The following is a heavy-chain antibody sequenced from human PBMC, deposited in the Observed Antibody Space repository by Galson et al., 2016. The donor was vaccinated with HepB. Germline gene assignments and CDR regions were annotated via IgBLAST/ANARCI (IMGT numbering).Heavy chain of an antibody. V-gene: IGHV5-51*01. CDR3: ARHLNYYDSTGYYYGDY. CDR2: IYPGDSET. CDR1: GYSFTSYW. J-gene: IGHJ4*02. Sequence: QSGAEVKKPGGSLKISCKGSGYSFTSYWIAWVRQMPGKGLEWMGIIYPGDSETRYSPPFQGQVTISADRSISTAYLQWSSLKASDTAMYYCARHLNYYDSTGYYYGDYWGQGTLVTVSS. D-gene: IGHD3-22*01.